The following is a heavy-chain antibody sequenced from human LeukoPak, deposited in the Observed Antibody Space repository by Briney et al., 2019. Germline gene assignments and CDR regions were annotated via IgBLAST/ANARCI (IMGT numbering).Heavy chain of an antibody. J-gene: IGHJ4*02. Sequence: ASVKVSCKASGYTFTGYYMHWVRQAPGQGLEWMGWINPNSGGTNYAQKFQGRVTMTRDTSISTAYMELSRLRSDDTAVYYCASSPGDSSFYYFDYWGQGTLVTVSS. CDR2: INPNSGGT. CDR1: GYTFTGYY. CDR3: ASSPGDSSFYYFDY. D-gene: IGHD3-22*01. V-gene: IGHV1-2*02.